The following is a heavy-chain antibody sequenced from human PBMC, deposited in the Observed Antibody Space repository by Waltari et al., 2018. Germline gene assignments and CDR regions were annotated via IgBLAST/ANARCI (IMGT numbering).Heavy chain of an antibody. CDR2: IYSGGSI. J-gene: IGHJ3*02. D-gene: IGHD3-22*01. CDR1: GFIVSSSS. CDR3: VGRSGDYPNAFDI. Sequence: EVQLVETGGGLIQPGGSLRLSCATSGFIVSSSSLSWVRQAPGKGLEWVSVIYSGGSIYYADSVKGRFTIFRDNSKNRLYLQMNSLRAEDTAIYYCVGRSGDYPNAFDIWGQGTTVTVSS. V-gene: IGHV3-53*02.